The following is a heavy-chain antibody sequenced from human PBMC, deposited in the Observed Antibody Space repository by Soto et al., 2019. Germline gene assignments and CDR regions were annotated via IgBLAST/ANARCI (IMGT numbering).Heavy chain of an antibody. Sequence: QITLKESGPTLVQPTQTLTLTCSFSGFSLITTGAGVGWIRQPPGKAPEWLALIYWDGGKRYSPALKSRLTITKDSSKNQVVLKMTNMDPVDTATYYCARRQSIMIRGANAFDICGQGTFRSVSS. CDR1: GFSLITTGAG. D-gene: IGHD3-10*01. V-gene: IGHV2-5*02. CDR3: ARRQSIMIRGANAFDI. CDR2: IYWDGGK. J-gene: IGHJ3*02.